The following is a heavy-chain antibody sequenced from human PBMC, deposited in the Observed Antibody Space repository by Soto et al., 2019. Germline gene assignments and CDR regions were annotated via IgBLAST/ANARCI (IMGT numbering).Heavy chain of an antibody. V-gene: IGHV1-69*06. Sequence: QVQLVQSGAEVKKPGSSVKVSCKASGGTFSTNPISWVRQAPGQGLEWMGGTGSGTGPGNHAQKFQGRLTITVHKSTSTVYRELSSLSSEDTAVYYCARRDSGVFYRYFAPWGQGTLVTVSS. D-gene: IGHD2-21*01. CDR1: GGTFSTNP. CDR3: ARRDSGVFYRYFAP. J-gene: IGHJ4*02. CDR2: TGSGTGPG.